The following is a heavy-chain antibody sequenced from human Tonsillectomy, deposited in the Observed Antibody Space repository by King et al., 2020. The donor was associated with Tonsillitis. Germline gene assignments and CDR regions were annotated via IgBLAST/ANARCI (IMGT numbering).Heavy chain of an antibody. CDR3: ARDLMGASTGFDY. CDR1: GFTVSSNY. J-gene: IGHJ4*02. Sequence: VQLVESGGGLIQPGGSLRLSCAASGFTVSSNYMSWVHQAPGKGLEGVSVIYSGGSTYYADSVKGRFTISSDNSKNTLYLQINSLRAEDTAVYYCARDLMGASTGFDYWGQGTLVTVSS. CDR2: IYSGGST. V-gene: IGHV3-53*01. D-gene: IGHD3-16*01.